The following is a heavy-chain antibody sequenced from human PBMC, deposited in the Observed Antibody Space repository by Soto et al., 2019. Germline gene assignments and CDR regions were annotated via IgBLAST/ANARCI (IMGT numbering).Heavy chain of an antibody. J-gene: IGHJ4*02. D-gene: IGHD3-16*01. V-gene: IGHV1-69*13. Sequence: GASVKVSCKASGGTFSSYAISWVRQAPGHGLEWMGGITPIIGTANYAQKFQDRVTITADESTSTAHMELSSLRSEDTAVYYCVRVGGHLWEFDYWGQGTMVTVYS. CDR2: ITPIIGTA. CDR3: VRVGGHLWEFDY. CDR1: GGTFSSYA.